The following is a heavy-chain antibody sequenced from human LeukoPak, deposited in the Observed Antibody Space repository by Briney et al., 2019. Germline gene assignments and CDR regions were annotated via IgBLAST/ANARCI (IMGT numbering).Heavy chain of an antibody. V-gene: IGHV3-23*01. J-gene: IGHJ4*02. CDR1: GFTFSSYA. CDR2: ISGSGGST. CDR3: AKVSCSSTSCNFDY. D-gene: IGHD2-2*01. Sequence: PGGSLGLSCAASGFTFSSYAMSWVRQAPGKGLEWVSAISGSGGSTYYADSVKGRFTISRDNSKNTLYLQMNSLRAEDTAVYYCAKVSCSSTSCNFDYWGQGTLVTVSS.